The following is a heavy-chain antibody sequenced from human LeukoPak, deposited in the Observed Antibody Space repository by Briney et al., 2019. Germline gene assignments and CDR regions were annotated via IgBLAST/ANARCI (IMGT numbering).Heavy chain of an antibody. V-gene: IGHV1-46*01. D-gene: IGHD3-22*01. CDR1: GYTFTSNY. Sequence: ASVKVSCKASGYTFTSNYIHWVRQAPGQGLEWMGIINPSGTSTTYAQKFQGRVTMTRDTSTSTVHMELSSLRSEDTAMYYCARGPPGRVYDSSKRGLFDPWGQGTLVTVSS. CDR3: ARGPPGRVYDSSKRGLFDP. CDR2: INPSGTST. J-gene: IGHJ5*02.